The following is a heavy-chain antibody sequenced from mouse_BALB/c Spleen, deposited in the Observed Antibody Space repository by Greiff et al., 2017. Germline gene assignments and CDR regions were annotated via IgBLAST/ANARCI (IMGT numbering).Heavy chain of an antibody. J-gene: IGHJ1*01. CDR1: GFSLTSYG. Sequence: VQGVESGPGLVAPSQSLSITCTVSGFSLTSYGVHWVRQPPGKGLEWLGVIWAGGSTNYNSALMSRLSISKDNSKSQVFLKMNSLQTDDTAMYYCASPYYGNPYWYFDVWGAGTTVTVSS. CDR2: IWAGGST. D-gene: IGHD2-10*01. V-gene: IGHV2-9*02. CDR3: ASPYYGNPYWYFDV.